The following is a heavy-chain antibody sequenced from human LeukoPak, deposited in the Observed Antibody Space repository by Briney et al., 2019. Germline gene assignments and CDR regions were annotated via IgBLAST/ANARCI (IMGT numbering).Heavy chain of an antibody. CDR1: GFTFSSYW. J-gene: IGHJ4*02. V-gene: IGHV3-74*01. CDR2: INTDGSST. CDR3: AKGLCSSTSCLAFDY. Sequence: GGSLRLSCAASGFTFSSYWMHWVRQAPGKGLVWVSRINTDGSSTSYADSVKGRFTISRDNAKNTLYLQMNSLRAEDTAVYYCAKGLCSSTSCLAFDYWGQGTLVTVSS. D-gene: IGHD2-2*01.